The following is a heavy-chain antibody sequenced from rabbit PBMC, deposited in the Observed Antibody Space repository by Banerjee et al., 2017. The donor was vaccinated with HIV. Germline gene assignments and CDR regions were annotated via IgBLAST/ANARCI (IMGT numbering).Heavy chain of an antibody. J-gene: IGHJ6*01. CDR1: GFSFSSGYW. CDR3: ARGDAGTRFITRLDL. Sequence: QSLEESGGDLVKPGASLTLTCTASGFSFSSGYWMCWVRQAPGKGLEWIGCIYTGSGGTTYYATWAKGRFTISKTSSTTVTLQMTSLTAADTATYFCARGDAGTRFITRLDLWGPGTLVTVS. D-gene: IGHD4-2*01. V-gene: IGHV1S40*01. CDR2: IYTGSGGTT.